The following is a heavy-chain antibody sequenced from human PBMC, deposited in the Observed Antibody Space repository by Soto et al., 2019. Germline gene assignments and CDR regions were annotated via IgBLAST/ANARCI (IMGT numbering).Heavy chain of an antibody. CDR2: INPKSGAT. J-gene: IGHJ4*02. Sequence: QVQLVQSGAEVKKPGASVRVSCKTSGYTFTAHFLHWVRQAPGQGLEWMGMINPKSGATNYTQRFQGWVTMTRDTSVATAYLELSSLKPDDTAIYLCARISGTYGLMGFDSWGQGTLVTVSS. CDR1: GYTFTAHF. D-gene: IGHD1-7*01. V-gene: IGHV1-2*04. CDR3: ARISGTYGLMGFDS.